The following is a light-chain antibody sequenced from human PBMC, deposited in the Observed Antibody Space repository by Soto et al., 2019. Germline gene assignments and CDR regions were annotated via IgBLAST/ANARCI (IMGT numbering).Light chain of an antibody. CDR3: TSYVGSNNFYV. V-gene: IGLV2-8*01. Sequence: QSALTQPPSASGSPGQAVTISCTGTSSDVGGYNYVSWYQQHPGKAPKLIIYEVTVRPSGVPDRFSGSKSGNTASLTVSGLQAEDEADYYCTSYVGSNNFYVFGTGTKLTDL. J-gene: IGLJ1*01. CDR1: SSDVGGYNY. CDR2: EVT.